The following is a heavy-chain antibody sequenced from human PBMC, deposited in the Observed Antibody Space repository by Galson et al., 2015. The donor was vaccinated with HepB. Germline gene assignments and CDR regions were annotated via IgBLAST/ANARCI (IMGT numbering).Heavy chain of an antibody. CDR2: INSSGDST. CDR1: GFTFSNYA. CDR3: AKDFVSMVTTDFDY. D-gene: IGHD4-17*01. J-gene: IGHJ4*02. Sequence: LRLSCAASGFTFSNYAMSWVRQSPGKGLEWVSAINSSGDSTYFADSVRGRFAISRDNSKNTLYLQMNGLRAEDTAIYYCAKDFVSMVTTDFDYWGQGIQVTVSS. V-gene: IGHV3-23*01.